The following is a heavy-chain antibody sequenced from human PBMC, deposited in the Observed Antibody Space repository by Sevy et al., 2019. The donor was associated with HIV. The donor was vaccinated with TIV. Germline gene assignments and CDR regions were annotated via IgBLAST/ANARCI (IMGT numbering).Heavy chain of an antibody. V-gene: IGHV3-30-3*01. CDR2: ISYDGSSK. CDR3: SSDAGYSVGWYPSDY. J-gene: IGHJ4*02. CDR1: GFSVSSHA. Sequence: GGSLRLSCAASGFSVSSHAMHWVRQAPGKGLEWVALISYDGSSKYYSDSVKDRLTISRDNSKNTLYLQMNSLRPEDTALYYCSSDAGYSVGWYPSDYWGQGTLVTVSS. D-gene: IGHD2-15*01.